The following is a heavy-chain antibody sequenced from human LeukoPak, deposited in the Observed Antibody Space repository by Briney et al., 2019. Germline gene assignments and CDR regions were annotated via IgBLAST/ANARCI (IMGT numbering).Heavy chain of an antibody. CDR3: ARGTRYSSGWYFDY. D-gene: IGHD6-19*01. Sequence: PSETLSLTCTVSGGSISSSSYYWGWIRQPPGKGLEWIGSIYYSGSTYYNPSLKSRVTISVDTSKNQFSLKLSSVTAADTAVYYCARGTRYSSGWYFDYWGQGTLVTVSS. J-gene: IGHJ4*02. CDR1: GGSISSSSYY. CDR2: IYYSGST. V-gene: IGHV4-39*07.